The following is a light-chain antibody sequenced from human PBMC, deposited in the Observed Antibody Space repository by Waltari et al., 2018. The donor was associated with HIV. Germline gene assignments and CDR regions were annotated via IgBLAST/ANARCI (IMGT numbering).Light chain of an antibody. CDR1: SGINVDTYR. J-gene: IGLJ3*02. CDR3: VIWHSSAWV. CDR2: YKSDSDR. Sequence: QAVLTQPASLSASPGTSASLPCSLRSGINVDTYRIYWYQQKPGSPPQYLLNYKSDSDRQQGSGVPSRFSGSKDASANAGILLISGLQSEDEADYYCVIWHSSAWVFGGGTKLTVL. V-gene: IGLV5-45*01.